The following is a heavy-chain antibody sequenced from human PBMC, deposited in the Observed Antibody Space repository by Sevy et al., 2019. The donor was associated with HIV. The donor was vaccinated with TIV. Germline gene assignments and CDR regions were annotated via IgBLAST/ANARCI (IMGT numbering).Heavy chain of an antibody. CDR2: IYYSGST. CDR3: ARHLIAATQAYFDY. D-gene: IGHD2-15*01. Sequence: SETLSLTCTVSGGSISSSSYYWGWIRQPPGKGLEWIGSIYYSGSTYYNPSLKSRVTISVDTSKNQFSLKLSSVTAADTVVYYCARHLIAATQAYFDYWGQGTLVTVSS. V-gene: IGHV4-39*01. CDR1: GGSISSSSYY. J-gene: IGHJ4*02.